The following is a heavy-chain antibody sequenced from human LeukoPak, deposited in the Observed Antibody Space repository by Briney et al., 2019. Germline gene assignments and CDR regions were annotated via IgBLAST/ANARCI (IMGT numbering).Heavy chain of an antibody. Sequence: GGSLRLSCAASGFTFSSYWMHWVRQAPGKGLVWVSRIHSDGSTTDYADSVKGRFTISRDNAKNTLYLQMNNLRAEDTAVYYCARSYSSSRGTFDYWGQGTLVTVSS. CDR3: ARSYSSSRGTFDY. D-gene: IGHD6-6*01. J-gene: IGHJ4*02. CDR1: GFTFSSYW. CDR2: IHSDGSTT. V-gene: IGHV3-74*01.